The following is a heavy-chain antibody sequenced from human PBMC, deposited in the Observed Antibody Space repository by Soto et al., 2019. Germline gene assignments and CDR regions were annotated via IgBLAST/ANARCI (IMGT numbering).Heavy chain of an antibody. CDR3: ARDSAYYYDSSGQGGFDY. D-gene: IGHD3-22*01. J-gene: IGHJ4*02. CDR1: GFTFSSYA. CDR2: ISYDGSNK. Sequence: GGSLRLSCAASGFTFSSYAMHWVRQAPGKGLEWVAVISYDGSNKYYADSVKGRFTISRDNSKNTLYLQMNSLRAEDTAVYYCARDSAYYYDSSGQGGFDYWGQGTLVTVSS. V-gene: IGHV3-30-3*01.